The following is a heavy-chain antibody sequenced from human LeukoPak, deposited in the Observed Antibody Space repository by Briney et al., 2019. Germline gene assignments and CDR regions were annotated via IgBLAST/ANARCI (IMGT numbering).Heavy chain of an antibody. D-gene: IGHD3-16*02. V-gene: IGHV1-69*04. CDR1: GGTFSSYA. CDR3: ATDPGGVIVPHSDY. J-gene: IGHJ4*02. Sequence: SVKVSCKASGGTFSSYAISWVRQAPGQGLEWMGRIIPILGIANYAQKFQGRVTITADKSTSTAYMELSSLRSEDTAVYYCATDPGGVIVPHSDYWGQGTLVTVSS. CDR2: IIPILGIA.